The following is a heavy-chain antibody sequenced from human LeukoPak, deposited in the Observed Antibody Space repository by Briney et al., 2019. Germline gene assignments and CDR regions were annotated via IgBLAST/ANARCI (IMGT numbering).Heavy chain of an antibody. CDR2: ISGSGGST. CDR1: GFTFSSYG. V-gene: IGHV3-23*01. J-gene: IGHJ3*02. CDR3: ATHSAVAGATLAFDI. Sequence: PGGSLRLPCAASGFTFSSYGMSWVRQAPGKGLEWVSAISGSGGSTYYADSVKGRFTISRDNSKNTLYLQMNSLRAEDTAVYYCATHSAVAGATLAFDIWGQGTMVTVSS. D-gene: IGHD6-19*01.